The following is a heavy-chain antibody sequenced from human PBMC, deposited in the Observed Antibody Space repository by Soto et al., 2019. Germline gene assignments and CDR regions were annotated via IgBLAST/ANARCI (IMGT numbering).Heavy chain of an antibody. CDR1: GFSLSTSLMG. D-gene: IGHD3-22*01. J-gene: IGHJ4*02. V-gene: IGHV2-70*01. CDR3: ARSYYYDSSGYYYFDY. CDR2: IDWDDDE. Sequence: SGPTLVNPTQTLTLTCTFSGFSLSTSLMGVRWIRQPPGKALEWLALIDWDDDEYYSTSLKTRLTISKDTSKNQVVLTMTNMDPVDTATYYCARSYYYDSSGYYYFDYWGQGTLVTVSS.